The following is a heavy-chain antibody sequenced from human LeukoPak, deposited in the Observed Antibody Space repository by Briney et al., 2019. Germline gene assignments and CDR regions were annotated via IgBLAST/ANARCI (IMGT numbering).Heavy chain of an antibody. CDR2: ISSSGGSA. Sequence: GGSLRLSCAASGFTFSDYAMTWVRQAPGKGLEWVSTISSSGGSAHSADSVKGRFTISRDNSKNTLYLHMNSLRAGDTAVFFCAKDLGDYGDYPDFWGQGTLVTVSS. V-gene: IGHV3-23*01. J-gene: IGHJ4*02. CDR3: AKDLGDYGDYPDF. D-gene: IGHD4-17*01. CDR1: GFTFSDYA.